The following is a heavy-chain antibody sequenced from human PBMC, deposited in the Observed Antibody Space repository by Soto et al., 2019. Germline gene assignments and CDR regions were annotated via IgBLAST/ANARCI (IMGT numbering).Heavy chain of an antibody. Sequence: QITLKESGPTLVKPTQTLTLTCTFSGFSLSTSGVGVGWIRQPPGKALEWLALIYWDDDKRYSPSLKSRLTITKDASKNQVVLTMTNMDPVDTATYYCAHRGSSGSAPFNAFHICVQGTMITVSS. CDR3: AHRGSSGSAPFNAFHI. J-gene: IGHJ3*02. V-gene: IGHV2-5*02. CDR1: GFSLSTSGVG. D-gene: IGHD3-10*01. CDR2: IYWDDDK.